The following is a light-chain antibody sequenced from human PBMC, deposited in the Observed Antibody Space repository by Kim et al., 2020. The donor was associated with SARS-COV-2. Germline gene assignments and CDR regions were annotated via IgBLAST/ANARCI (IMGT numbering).Light chain of an antibody. V-gene: IGKV1-5*03. CDR1: HFITCS. CDR3: QQYNTYSWT. CDR2: KAS. Sequence: SFGDRVTYTSRASHFITCSLASYQQKPGRAPKVLIYKASSSESGVPSRFSGSGSGTEFTLTISSLQPDDFGTYYCQQYNTYSWTFGQGTKVDIK. J-gene: IGKJ1*01.